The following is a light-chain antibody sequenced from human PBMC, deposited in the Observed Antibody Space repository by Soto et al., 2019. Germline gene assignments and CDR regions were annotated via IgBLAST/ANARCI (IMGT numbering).Light chain of an antibody. CDR3: HEFDKGLPPVT. CDR2: GAS. V-gene: IGKV3-15*01. CDR1: RSVISN. J-gene: IGKJ4*02. Sequence: DIILTQSPAIVSVSPGERATLSCRASRSVISNLAWYQHKHGQAPRLLIYGASTRVTDIPARFSGCGSGTDFTLTINYLNAEDFGGDYGHEFDKGLPPVTFGGGTKVEI.